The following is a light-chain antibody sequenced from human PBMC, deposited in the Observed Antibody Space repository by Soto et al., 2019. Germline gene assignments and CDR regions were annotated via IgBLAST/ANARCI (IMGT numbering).Light chain of an antibody. J-gene: IGKJ2*01. V-gene: IGKV3-20*01. CDR1: QSINNNY. CDR2: GAS. Sequence: EIVLTQSPGTLSLSPGERVTLSCRASQSINNNYSAWYQHKPGQAPRLIVYGASARATGIPDRFSGSGSGTDFTLTISRLEPEDFAVYYCQQYSSLYTFGQGTKLEIK. CDR3: QQYSSLYT.